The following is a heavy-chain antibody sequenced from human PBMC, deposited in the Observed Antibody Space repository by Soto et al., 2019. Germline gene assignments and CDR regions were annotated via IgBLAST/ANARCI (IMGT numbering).Heavy chain of an antibody. CDR2: MYHSGST. D-gene: IGHD3-10*01. J-gene: IGHJ5*02. V-gene: IGHV4-30-2*01. CDR3: ARARLSRSWWFDP. Sequence: PSETLSLTCAVSGGSISSGGYSWSWIRQPPGKGLEWIGYMYHSGSTYYNPSLKSRVTISVDTSKNQFSLKLSSVTAADTAVYYCARARLSRSWWFDPWGQGTLVTVS. CDR1: GGSISSGGYS.